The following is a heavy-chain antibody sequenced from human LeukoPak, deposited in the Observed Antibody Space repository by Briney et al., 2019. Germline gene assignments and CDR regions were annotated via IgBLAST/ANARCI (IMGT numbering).Heavy chain of an antibody. CDR1: GYTFTSYG. V-gene: IGHV1-18*01. Sequence: GASVKVSCKASGYTFTSYGISWVRQAPGQGLEWMGWISAYNGNTNYAQKLQGRVTMTTDTSTSTAYMELSSLRSEDTAVYYCASGITIFGVVIIEWGQGTLVTVSS. CDR2: ISAYNGNT. D-gene: IGHD3-3*01. CDR3: ASGITIFGVVIIE. J-gene: IGHJ4*02.